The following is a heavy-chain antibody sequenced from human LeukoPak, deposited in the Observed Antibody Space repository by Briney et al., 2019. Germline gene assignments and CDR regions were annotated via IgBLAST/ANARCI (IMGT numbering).Heavy chain of an antibody. CDR2: IYYSGST. CDR1: GGSISSGDYY. D-gene: IGHD6-13*01. V-gene: IGHV4-61*08. Sequence: SQTLSLTCTVSGGSISSGDYYWSWIRQPPGKGLEWIGYIYYSGSTNYNPSLKSRVTISVDTSKNQFSLKLSSVTAADTAVYYCARDRTGIAPTFDYWGQGTLVTVSS. CDR3: ARDRTGIAPTFDY. J-gene: IGHJ4*02.